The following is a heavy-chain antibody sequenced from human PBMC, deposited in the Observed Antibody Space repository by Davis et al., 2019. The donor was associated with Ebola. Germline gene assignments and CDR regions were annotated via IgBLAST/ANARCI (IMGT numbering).Heavy chain of an antibody. J-gene: IGHJ3*02. V-gene: IGHV3-21*05. D-gene: IGHD1-26*01. Sequence: GESLKISCAASGFTFSAYSMNWIRQAPGKGPEWVSSISSSASYKNYADSVKGRFTISRDNSKNTLYLQMNSLRAEDTAVHYCAGTLVGATTNAFDIWGQGTMVTVSS. CDR3: AGTLVGATTNAFDI. CDR2: ISSSASYK. CDR1: GFTFSAYS.